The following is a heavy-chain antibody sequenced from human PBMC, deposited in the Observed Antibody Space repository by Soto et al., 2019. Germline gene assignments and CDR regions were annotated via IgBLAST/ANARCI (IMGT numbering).Heavy chain of an antibody. CDR2: ISSSGSTI. J-gene: IGHJ6*02. V-gene: IGHV3-48*03. CDR1: GFTFSSYE. Sequence: SLRLSCAASGFTFSSYEMSWVRQAPGKWLEWVSYISSSGSTIYYADSVKGRFTISRDNAKNSLYLQMNSLRAEDTAVYYCARDRREWLSNYYYYGMDVWGQGTTVTVSS. D-gene: IGHD3-3*01. CDR3: ARDRREWLSNYYYYGMDV.